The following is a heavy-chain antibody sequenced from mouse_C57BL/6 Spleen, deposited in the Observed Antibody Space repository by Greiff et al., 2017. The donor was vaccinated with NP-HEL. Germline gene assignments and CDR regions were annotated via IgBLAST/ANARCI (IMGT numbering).Heavy chain of an antibody. V-gene: IGHV1-80*01. D-gene: IGHD2-14*01. CDR2: IYPGDVDT. Sequence: VQLQQSGAELVKPGASVKISCKASGYAFSSYWMNWVKQRPGTGLEWIGQIYPGDVDTNYHGKLKGKATLTADKSSSTAYMHLISLTSEEPAVDFWARIRVRREYYAVDNWGQGDSVTVSA. CDR1: GYAFSSYW. CDR3: ARIRVRREYYAVDN. J-gene: IGHJ4*01.